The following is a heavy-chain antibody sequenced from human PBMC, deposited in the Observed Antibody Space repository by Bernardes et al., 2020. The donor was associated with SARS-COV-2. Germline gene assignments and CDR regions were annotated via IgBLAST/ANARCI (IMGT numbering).Heavy chain of an antibody. CDR1: GFTFSTYG. J-gene: IGHJ6*02. Sequence: GGSLRLSCAASGFTFSTYGLNWVRQAPGKGLEWVSSISSSASYKYYADSVKGRFTISRDNAKSTLFLQMDSLRAEDTAIYYCAKVLYPKHSDYDPRIVGVDFWGQGTTVTFSS. V-gene: IGHV3-21*04. D-gene: IGHD5-12*01. CDR3: AKVLYPKHSDYDPRIVGVDF. CDR2: ISSSASYK.